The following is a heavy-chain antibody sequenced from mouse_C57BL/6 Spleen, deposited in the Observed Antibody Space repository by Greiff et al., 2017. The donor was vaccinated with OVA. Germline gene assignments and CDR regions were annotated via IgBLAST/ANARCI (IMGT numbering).Heavy chain of an antibody. CDR3: ASPHYYGSSYAMDY. J-gene: IGHJ4*01. D-gene: IGHD1-1*01. Sequence: VQLQQSGAELVRPGSSVKLSCKASGYTFTSYWMHWVKQRPIQGLEWIGNIDPSDSETHYNQKFKDKATLTVDKSSSTAYMQLSSLTSEDSAVYYCASPHYYGSSYAMDYWGQGTSVTVSS. CDR1: GYTFTSYW. CDR2: IDPSDSET. V-gene: IGHV1-52*01.